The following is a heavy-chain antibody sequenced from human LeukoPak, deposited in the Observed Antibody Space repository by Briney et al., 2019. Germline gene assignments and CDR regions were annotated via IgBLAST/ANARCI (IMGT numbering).Heavy chain of an antibody. J-gene: IGHJ4*02. CDR1: GGSISSSSYY. V-gene: IGHV4-39*07. D-gene: IGHD4-17*01. Sequence: SETLSLTCTVSGGSISSSSYYWGWIRQPPGKGLEWIGSIYYSGSTYYNPSLKSRVTISVDTSKNQFSLKLSSVTAADTAVYYCARGHNYGDNTDWGQGTLVTVSS. CDR2: IYYSGST. CDR3: ARGHNYGDNTD.